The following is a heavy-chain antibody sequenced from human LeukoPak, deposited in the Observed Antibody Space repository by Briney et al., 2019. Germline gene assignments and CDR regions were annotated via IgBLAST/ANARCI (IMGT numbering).Heavy chain of an antibody. CDR2: IYTDGSGCST. V-gene: IGHV3-53*01. Sequence: GGSLRLSCAASGFTVSTSYITWVRQAPGKGLEGVSVIYTDGSGCSTFYADSVKGRFTISRDNAKNSLYLQMNSLRAEDTAVYYCARVGRSLEWFLTLYFDLWGRGTLVTVSS. CDR1: GFTVSTSY. J-gene: IGHJ2*01. D-gene: IGHD3-3*01. CDR3: ARVGRSLEWFLTLYFDL.